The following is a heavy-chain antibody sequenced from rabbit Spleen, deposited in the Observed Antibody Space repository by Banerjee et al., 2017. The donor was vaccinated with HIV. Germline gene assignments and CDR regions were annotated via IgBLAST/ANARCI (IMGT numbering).Heavy chain of an antibody. CDR2: IGAGSEDT. CDR3: ARDLVAVIGWNFNL. D-gene: IGHD1-1*01. V-gene: IGHV1S45*01. CDR1: GFSFSSGYY. Sequence: QEQLEESGGGLVKPGASLTLTCKASGFSFSSGYYMSWVRQAPGKGLEWIGCIGAGSEDTWYASWAKGRFTMSRTSSTTVTLQMTSLTAADTATYFCARDLVAVIGWNFNLWGPGTLVTVS. J-gene: IGHJ4*01.